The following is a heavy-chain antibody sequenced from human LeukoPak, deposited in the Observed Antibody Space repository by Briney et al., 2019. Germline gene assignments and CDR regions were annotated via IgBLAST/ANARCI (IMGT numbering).Heavy chain of an antibody. D-gene: IGHD3-16*02. V-gene: IGHV3-23*01. CDR3: TKDAGVIVTPMYYFDY. CDR2: IDVDGGIT. J-gene: IGHJ4*02. CDR1: GFTFSTYD. Sequence: GGSLRLSCAASGFTFSTYDVSWVRQAPTKGLEWVSAIDVDGGITYADSVKGRFTISRDNSKYTLHLQMNSLRVEDTAIYYCTKDAGVIVTPMYYFDYWGQGTLVTVSS.